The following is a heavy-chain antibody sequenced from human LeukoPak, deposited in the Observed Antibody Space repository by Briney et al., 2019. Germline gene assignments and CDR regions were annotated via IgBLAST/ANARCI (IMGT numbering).Heavy chain of an antibody. D-gene: IGHD1-1*01. V-gene: IGHV3-21*01. CDR1: GFTFSSYS. Sequence: PGGSLRFSCAASGFTFSSYSMNWFRQAQGKGLDWVSSISSLSNSIYYEDSVKGRFTISRDYAKNSLYLQMNSLRAEDTAVYYCARDWGNWDFDYWGQGTLVIVSS. J-gene: IGHJ4*02. CDR3: ARDWGNWDFDY. CDR2: ISSLSNSI.